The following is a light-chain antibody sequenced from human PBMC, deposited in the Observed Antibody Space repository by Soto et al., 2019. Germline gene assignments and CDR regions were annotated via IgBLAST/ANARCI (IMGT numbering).Light chain of an antibody. J-gene: IGKJ5*01. Sequence: DVQVTQSPSSLSGSVVDTVSITCQASQDISHYLNWYQQKPGKALKLLIYDASNLHPGVPSRFRGSGSGTEFSFKITSLQPEDVATYYCQQYDDLPITFGQGTRLEIK. CDR2: DAS. CDR3: QQYDDLPIT. CDR1: QDISHY. V-gene: IGKV1-33*01.